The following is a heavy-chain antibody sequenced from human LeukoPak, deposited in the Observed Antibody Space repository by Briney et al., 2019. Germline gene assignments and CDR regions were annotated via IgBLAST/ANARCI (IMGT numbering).Heavy chain of an antibody. J-gene: IGHJ5*02. Sequence: SETLSLTCTVSGGSISSYYWGWLRQPPGKGLEWIGRIFYSGSTYYSPSLKSRVTISVDTSKNQFSLRLRSVTAADTAVYYCARHSQSGAIKPNWFDPWGQGILVTVSS. D-gene: IGHD1-26*01. CDR1: GGSISSYY. CDR3: ARHSQSGAIKPNWFDP. CDR2: IFYSGST. V-gene: IGHV4-39*01.